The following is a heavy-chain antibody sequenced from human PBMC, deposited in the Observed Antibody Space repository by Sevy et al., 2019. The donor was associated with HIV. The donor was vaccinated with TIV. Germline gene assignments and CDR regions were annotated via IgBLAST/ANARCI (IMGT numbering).Heavy chain of an antibody. J-gene: IGHJ4*02. Sequence: GESLKISCAASGFTFSDYYMSWIRQAPGKGLEWVSYISSSGSTIYYADSVKGRFTISRDNAKNSLYLQMNSLRAEDTAVYYCARGTYYYDSSGYYYLDYWGQGTLVTVSS. D-gene: IGHD3-22*01. CDR2: ISSSGSTI. CDR3: ARGTYYYDSSGYYYLDY. CDR1: GFTFSDYY. V-gene: IGHV3-11*01.